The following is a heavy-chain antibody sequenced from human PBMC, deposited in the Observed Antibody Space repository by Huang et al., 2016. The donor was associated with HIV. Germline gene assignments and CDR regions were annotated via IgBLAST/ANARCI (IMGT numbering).Heavy chain of an antibody. CDR1: GGSLSGYY. CDR3: ARDATKNPRGWFDP. J-gene: IGHJ5*02. D-gene: IGHD3-10*01. Sequence: QVHLQQWGAGLLKSAETLSLTYAVYGGSLSGYYWSWLRQTPGKGLEWIGEINHLGSPNYNPSRKNRVSISMDGSKKQFSLKLKSISDADTAVYLCARDATKNPRGWFDPWGQGTLVTVSS. V-gene: IGHV4-34*02. CDR2: INHLGSP.